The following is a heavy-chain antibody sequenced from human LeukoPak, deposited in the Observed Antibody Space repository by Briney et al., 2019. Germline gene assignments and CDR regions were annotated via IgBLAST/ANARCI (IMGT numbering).Heavy chain of an antibody. V-gene: IGHV4-59*08. J-gene: IGHJ4*02. CDR2: ISYSGST. CDR1: GFTFSSFG. Sequence: LRLSCAASGFTFSSFGMHWVRQAPGKGLEWIGYISYSGSTNYNPSLESRVTISGDTSKNQFSLKLSSVTAADTAFYYCARQSRGTTARLFDYWGQGTLVTVSS. D-gene: IGHD1-1*01. CDR3: ARQSRGTTARLFDY.